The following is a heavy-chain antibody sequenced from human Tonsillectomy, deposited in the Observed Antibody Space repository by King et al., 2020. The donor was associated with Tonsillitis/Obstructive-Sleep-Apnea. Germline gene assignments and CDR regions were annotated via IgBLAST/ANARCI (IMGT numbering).Heavy chain of an antibody. CDR3: ARDSMSHYYDRSGYYTFNY. J-gene: IGHJ4*02. Sequence: VQLVESGAEVKEPGASVKVSCKASGYTFTTYGISWVRQAPGQGLEWMAWISAHNGHTNYAQKLQDRVTMTTDTSTSTAYMELRSLRSDDTAVYYCARDSMSHYYDRSGYYTFNYWGQGTLVTVSS. CDR1: GYTFTTYG. CDR2: ISAHNGHT. D-gene: IGHD3-22*01. V-gene: IGHV1-18*01.